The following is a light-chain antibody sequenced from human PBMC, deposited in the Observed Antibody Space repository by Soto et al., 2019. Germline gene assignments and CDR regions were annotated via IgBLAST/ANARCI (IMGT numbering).Light chain of an antibody. Sequence: QSALTQPASVSGSPGQSITISCTGTSSDVGGYNYFAWYQQHPGKAPKLMIYEVSNRPSGVSNRFSGFKSGNTASLTISGLQAEYEADYYCSSYTSSSTLYAFGTGTKLTVL. CDR2: EVS. V-gene: IGLV2-14*01. J-gene: IGLJ1*01. CDR3: SSYTSSSTLYA. CDR1: SSDVGGYNY.